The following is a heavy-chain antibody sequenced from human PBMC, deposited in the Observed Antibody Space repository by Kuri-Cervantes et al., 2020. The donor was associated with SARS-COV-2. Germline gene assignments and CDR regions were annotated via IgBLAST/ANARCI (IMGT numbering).Heavy chain of an antibody. CDR2: INPNSGGT. Sequence: ASVKVSRKASGYTFTGYYMHWVRQAPGQGLEWMGWINPNSGGTNYAQKFQGRVTMTRDTSISTAYMELSRLRSDDTAVYYCARGPTPMDFWSGYYEGVFGYWGQGTLVTVSS. J-gene: IGHJ4*02. CDR3: ARGPTPMDFWSGYYEGVFGY. CDR1: GYTFTGYY. D-gene: IGHD3-3*01. V-gene: IGHV1-2*02.